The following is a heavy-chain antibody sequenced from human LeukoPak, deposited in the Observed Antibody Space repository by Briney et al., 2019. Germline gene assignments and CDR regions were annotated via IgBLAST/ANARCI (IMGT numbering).Heavy chain of an antibody. V-gene: IGHV4-4*07. D-gene: IGHD3-10*01. CDR2: IYTSGST. CDR3: ARVGYYYGSGSRYYYMDV. J-gene: IGHJ6*03. CDR1: GYSISSGYY. Sequence: SETLSLTCTVSGYSISSGYYWGWIRQPAGKGLEWIGRIYTSGSTNYNPSLKSRVTMSVDTSKNQFSLKLSSVTAADTAVYYCARVGYYYGSGSRYYYMDVWGKGTTVTISS.